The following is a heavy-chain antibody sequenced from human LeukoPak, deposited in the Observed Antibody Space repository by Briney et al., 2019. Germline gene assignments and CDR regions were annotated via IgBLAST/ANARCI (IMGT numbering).Heavy chain of an antibody. D-gene: IGHD7-27*01. Sequence: PGGSLRLSCGASGFTFSDYWMSWVRQGPGEGPEWVANINQGGSEKYYADSVKGRFTISRDSAKNSLDLQMNSLRVEDTAIYYCARLAVSPGNRGWYYHHWGQGTLVTVSS. V-gene: IGHV3-7*03. J-gene: IGHJ4*02. CDR3: ARLAVSPGNRGWYYHH. CDR2: INQGGSEK. CDR1: GFTFSDYW.